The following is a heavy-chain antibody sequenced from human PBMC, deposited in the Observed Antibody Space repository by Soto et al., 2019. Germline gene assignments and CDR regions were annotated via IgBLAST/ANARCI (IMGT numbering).Heavy chain of an antibody. CDR2: IYPGDSDT. Sequence: PGDSLKISCRGSAYRFIRYWIGWVRQLPGKGLEWIGMIYPGDSDTTYNPSFQGQVTMSADKSISTAYLQWSSLKASDSATYYCARQGSNGAYVYYAMDVWGQGTTVTVSS. J-gene: IGHJ6*02. D-gene: IGHD3-16*01. V-gene: IGHV5-51*01. CDR3: ARQGSNGAYVYYAMDV. CDR1: AYRFIRYW.